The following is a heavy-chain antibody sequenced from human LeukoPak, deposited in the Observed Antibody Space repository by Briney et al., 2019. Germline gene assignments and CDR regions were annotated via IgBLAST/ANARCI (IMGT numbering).Heavy chain of an antibody. CDR1: GFTFDSYA. CDR3: AKDSGIAAAGSYWYFDL. V-gene: IGHV3-23*01. Sequence: GGSLRLSCAASGFTFDSYAMNWVRQAPGKGLDWVSVISGSGTTTYYADSVKGRFTISRDNSKNTLYLQMNSLRAEDTAIYYCAKDSGIAAAGSYWYFDLWGRGTLATVSS. D-gene: IGHD6-13*01. J-gene: IGHJ2*01. CDR2: ISGSGTTT.